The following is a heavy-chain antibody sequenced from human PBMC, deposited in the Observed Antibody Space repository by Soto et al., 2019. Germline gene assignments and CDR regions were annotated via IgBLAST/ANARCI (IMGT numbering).Heavy chain of an antibody. J-gene: IGHJ4*02. CDR2: IKNDGRAK. Sequence: EVELVESGGGLVQPGGSLRLSCAASGFTFKDYWMHWVRQVPGKGLEWVANIKNDGRAKYDVDSVKGRFTISRDNPKNSLFLEMNRLSADDTAVYYCARDDGVRSSDYWGQGTLVTVSS. V-gene: IGHV3-7*01. CDR3: ARDDGVRSSDY. CDR1: GFTFKDYW. D-gene: IGHD3-10*01.